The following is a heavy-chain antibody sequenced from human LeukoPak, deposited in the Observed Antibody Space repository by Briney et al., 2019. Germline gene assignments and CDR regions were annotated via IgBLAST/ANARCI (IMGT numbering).Heavy chain of an antibody. CDR2: ITTSGGIK. Sequence: GGSLRLSCATSGFIFSNYEMNWVRQAPGKGLEWVSYITTSGGIKSYADSVKGRFTISRDNAKNSVYLQINCLRAEDTAVYYCARDGVVDSSGWYVDYWGQGTLVTVSS. CDR1: GFIFSNYE. J-gene: IGHJ4*02. D-gene: IGHD6-19*01. V-gene: IGHV3-48*03. CDR3: ARDGVVDSSGWYVDY.